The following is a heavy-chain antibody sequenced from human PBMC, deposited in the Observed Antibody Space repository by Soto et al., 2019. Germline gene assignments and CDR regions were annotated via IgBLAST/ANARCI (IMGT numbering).Heavy chain of an antibody. J-gene: IGHJ4*02. CDR3: ARICSGGSCPN. CDR1: GGSISSGGYY. Sequence: SETLSLTCTVSGGSISSGGYYWSWIRQHPGKGLEWIGYIYYSGSTYYNPPLKRRVTILVDTSKNQFSLKLSSVTAADTAVYYCARICSGGSCPNWGQGTLVTVSS. D-gene: IGHD2-15*01. CDR2: IYYSGST. V-gene: IGHV4-31*03.